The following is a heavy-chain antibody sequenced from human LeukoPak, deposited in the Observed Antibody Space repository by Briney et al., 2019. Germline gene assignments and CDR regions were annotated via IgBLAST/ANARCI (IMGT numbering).Heavy chain of an antibody. J-gene: IGHJ5*02. CDR2: INYSGHT. Sequence: SETLSLACAVSGDSINNSDYYWGWIRQSPGKGLEWITLINYSGHTFYNPSLRSRVTISVDMPKNQFSLNLNSVTAADTAVYYCARRRKDLNWFDPWGQGTLVTVSS. CDR3: ARRRKDLNWFDP. CDR1: GDSINNSDYY. V-gene: IGHV4-39*01.